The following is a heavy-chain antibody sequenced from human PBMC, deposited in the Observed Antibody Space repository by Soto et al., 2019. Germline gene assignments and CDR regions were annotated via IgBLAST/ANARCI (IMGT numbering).Heavy chain of an antibody. CDR3: AKGKGVVVPIGTRTFDF. D-gene: IGHD2-2*01. CDR1: GFTFSSHA. Sequence: EVQLLESGGDLVQPGGSLRLSCAASGFTFSSHAMTWVRQAPGKGLEWVSTIDNSGNYIFYADSVKGRFTISRDNSKNTLYLQMNSLRAEDTAVYFCAKGKGVVVPIGTRTFDFWGQGTLVTVSS. V-gene: IGHV3-23*05. J-gene: IGHJ4*02. CDR2: IDNSGNYI.